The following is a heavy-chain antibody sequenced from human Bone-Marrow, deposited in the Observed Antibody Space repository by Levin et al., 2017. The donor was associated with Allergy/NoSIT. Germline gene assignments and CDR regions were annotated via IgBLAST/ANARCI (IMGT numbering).Heavy chain of an antibody. CDR2: ITRRSDYM. J-gene: IGHJ6*02. CDR1: GFNFSTYN. CDR3: AKDRTYGILWNYGMDV. V-gene: IGHV3-21*01. D-gene: IGHD4-17*01. Sequence: PGGSLRLSCAASGFNFSTYNMNWVRQTPGKGLEWVSSITRRSDYMYYADSVKGRFIISRDNAKNSLFLQMNSLRVDDTAVYYCAKDRTYGILWNYGMDVWGQGTTVTVSS.